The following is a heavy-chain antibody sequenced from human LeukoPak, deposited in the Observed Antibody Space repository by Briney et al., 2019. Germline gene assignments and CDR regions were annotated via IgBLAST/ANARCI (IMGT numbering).Heavy chain of an antibody. CDR1: GFTFSSYA. V-gene: IGHV3-30-3*01. CDR3: AREGIAAAGTGFDY. Sequence: GGSLRLSCAASGFTFSSYAMHWVRQAPGKGLGWVSVISCDGSNKYYADSVKGRFTISRDNSKNTLYLQMNSLRAEDTAVYYCAREGIAAAGTGFDYWGQGTLVTVSS. J-gene: IGHJ4*02. CDR2: ISCDGSNK. D-gene: IGHD6-13*01.